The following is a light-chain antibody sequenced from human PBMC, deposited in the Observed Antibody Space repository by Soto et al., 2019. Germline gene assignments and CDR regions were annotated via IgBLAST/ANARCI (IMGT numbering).Light chain of an antibody. Sequence: QSVLTQPASVSGSPGQSITISCTGTSSDVGGYNYVSWYQQHPGKAPKLMIYEVSNRPSGVSNRFSGSKSGNTASLTISGLQAEDEADYYCNSYTSSSTLLYVFGTGTQLTVL. CDR1: SSDVGGYNY. V-gene: IGLV2-14*01. CDR3: NSYTSSSTLLYV. J-gene: IGLJ1*01. CDR2: EVS.